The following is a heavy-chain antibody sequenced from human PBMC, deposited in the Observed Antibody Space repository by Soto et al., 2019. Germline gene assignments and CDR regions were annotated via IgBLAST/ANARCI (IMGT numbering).Heavy chain of an antibody. CDR1: GFTLSAYA. D-gene: IGHD2-15*01. J-gene: IGHJ4*02. CDR2: ISGRGETT. Sequence: EVQLLQSGGGLVQPGASLRLSCAASGFTLSAYAMSWIRQTPEKGLEWVSAISGRGETTYYADSVKGRFTISRDESKNTLYLQMNSLRAEDTALYYCVQRECSGGRGGLWGQGTLVTVSS. V-gene: IGHV3-23*01. CDR3: VQRECSGGRGGL.